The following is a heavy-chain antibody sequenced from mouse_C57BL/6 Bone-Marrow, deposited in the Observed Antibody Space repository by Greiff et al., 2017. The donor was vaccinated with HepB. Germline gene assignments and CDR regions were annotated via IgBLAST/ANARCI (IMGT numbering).Heavy chain of an antibody. Sequence: QVQLQQPGAELVKPGASVKLSCKASGYTFTSYWMQWVKQRPGQGLEWIGEIDPSDSYTNYNQKFKGKATMTVDTSSSKAYMQLSSLTSEDSAVYYGALDTGYWGQGTTVTVSS. D-gene: IGHD1-1*01. CDR2: IDPSDSYT. CDR1: GYTFTSYW. J-gene: IGHJ2*01. V-gene: IGHV1-50*01. CDR3: ALDTGY.